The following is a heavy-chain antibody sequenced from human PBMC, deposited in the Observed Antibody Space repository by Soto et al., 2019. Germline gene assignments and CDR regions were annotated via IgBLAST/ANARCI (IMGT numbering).Heavy chain of an antibody. Sequence: SETLSLTCTVSGASVNTGDYYWSYIRQPPGKGLEWLGYIFYSGDTYYNPSLKSRATISLNTSRNRFSLTLTSVTDADTAVYYCVGTGTTDDFWGQGTLVTVSS. CDR2: IFYSGDT. V-gene: IGHV4-30-4*01. CDR1: GASVNTGDYY. J-gene: IGHJ1*01. CDR3: VGTGTTDDF. D-gene: IGHD1-7*01.